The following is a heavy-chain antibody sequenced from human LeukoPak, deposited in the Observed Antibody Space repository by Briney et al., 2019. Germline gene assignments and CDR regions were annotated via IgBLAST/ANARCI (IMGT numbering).Heavy chain of an antibody. J-gene: IGHJ5*02. V-gene: IGHV1-8*03. Sequence: ASVKVSCKASGYTFTSYDINWVRQATGQGLEWMGWMNPNSGNTGYAQKFQGGVTITRNTSISTAYMELSSLRSEDTAVYYCARVPSYDFWSGYYLADWFDPWGQGTLVTVSS. CDR3: ARVPSYDFWSGYYLADWFDP. CDR2: MNPNSGNT. D-gene: IGHD3-3*01. CDR1: GYTFTSYD.